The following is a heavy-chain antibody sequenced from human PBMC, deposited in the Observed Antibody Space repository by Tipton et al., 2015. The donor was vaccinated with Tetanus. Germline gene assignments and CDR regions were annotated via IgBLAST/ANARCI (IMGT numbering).Heavy chain of an antibody. Sequence: QSGAEVKKPGSSVKVSCTASGDTFSKYAISWVRQAPGQGLEWMGGIIPMLGTADYAQKFQGRVTITADKATSTAYMGLSSLRSDDTAVYFCARHIMITFGGVIAQPTFDSWGQGTLVTVSS. CDR1: GDTFSKYA. CDR2: IIPMLGTA. J-gene: IGHJ4*02. V-gene: IGHV1-69*06. D-gene: IGHD3-16*02. CDR3: ARHIMITFGGVIAQPTFDS.